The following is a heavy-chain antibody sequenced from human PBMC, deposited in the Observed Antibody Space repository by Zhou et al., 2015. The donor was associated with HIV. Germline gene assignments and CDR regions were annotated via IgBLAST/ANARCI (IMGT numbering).Heavy chain of an antibody. Sequence: QVQLVQSGPELKKPGASVKVSCKASGYDFLNYGINWVRQAPGQGPEWVGWINPFKGYTNYAQKFQGRVTMTTDTSIITTFMELRGLSSGDTALYYCARDFYASGTIGDDAFDIVGSGDKWSPSLQ. D-gene: IGHD3-10*01. CDR2: INPFKGYT. J-gene: IGHJ3*02. V-gene: IGHV1-18*01. CDR1: GYDFLNYG. CDR3: ARDFYASGTIGDDAFDI.